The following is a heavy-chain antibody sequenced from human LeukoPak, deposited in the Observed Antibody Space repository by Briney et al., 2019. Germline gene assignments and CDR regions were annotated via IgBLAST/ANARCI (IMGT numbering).Heavy chain of an antibody. V-gene: IGHV5-51*01. J-gene: IGHJ5*02. D-gene: IGHD5-18*01. CDR1: GYTFTFYW. CDR2: INPGDSDT. CDR3: ARQDTADNWFDP. Sequence: GESLKISCKGSGYTFTFYWIAWVRQMPGKGLEWMGIINPGDSDTRYSPSFQGQVTISADKSITTAYLQWSSLKASDTAMYYCARQDTADNWFDPWGQGTLVTVSS.